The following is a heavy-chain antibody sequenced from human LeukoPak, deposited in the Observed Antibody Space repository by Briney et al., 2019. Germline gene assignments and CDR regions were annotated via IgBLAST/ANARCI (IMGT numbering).Heavy chain of an antibody. D-gene: IGHD3-22*01. CDR1: GGSIKTKTHY. CDR2: VFYNGNT. CDR3: AKHGEDDSGYYAHFFDH. J-gene: IGHJ4*02. V-gene: IGHV4-39*01. Sequence: SETLSLTCTVSGGSIKTKTHYWACIRQTPGKGLEWIGSVFYNGNTYYNPSLKSRVTISVDTSKNQFSLRLTSVTAADTAVYYCAKHGEDDSGYYAHFFDHYGQGTLVTVSS.